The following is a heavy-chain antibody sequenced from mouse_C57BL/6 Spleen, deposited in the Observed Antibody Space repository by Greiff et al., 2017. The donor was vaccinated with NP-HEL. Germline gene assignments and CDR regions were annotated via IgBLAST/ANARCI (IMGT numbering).Heavy chain of an antibody. Sequence: EVKLMESGAELVRPGASVKLSCTASGFNIKDDYMHWVKQRPEQGLEWIGWIDPENGDTEYASKFQGKATITADTSSNTAYLQLSSLTSEDTAVYYCTFYYGSTSMDYWGQGTSVTVSS. V-gene: IGHV14-4*01. CDR3: TFYYGSTSMDY. D-gene: IGHD1-1*01. CDR2: IDPENGDT. CDR1: GFNIKDDY. J-gene: IGHJ4*01.